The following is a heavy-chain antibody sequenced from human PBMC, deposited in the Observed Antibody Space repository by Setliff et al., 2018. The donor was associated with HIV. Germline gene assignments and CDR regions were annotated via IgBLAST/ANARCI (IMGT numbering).Heavy chain of an antibody. CDR2: INTNTGKP. J-gene: IGHJ6*02. V-gene: IGHV7-4-1*02. Sequence: ASVKVSCKASGYAFTSYAMNWVRQAPGQGLEWMGWINTNTGKPTYAQGFTGRFVFSLDTSVSTAYLQISSLKAEDTAVYYCAREGHGVRRTKQKSYYYYYGMDVWGQGTTVTVSS. CDR3: AREGHGVRRTKQKSYYYYYGMDV. D-gene: IGHD1-1*01. CDR1: GYAFTSYA.